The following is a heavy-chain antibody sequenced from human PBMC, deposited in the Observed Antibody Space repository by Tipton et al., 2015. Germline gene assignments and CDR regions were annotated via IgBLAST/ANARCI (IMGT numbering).Heavy chain of an antibody. V-gene: IGHV4-4*07. CDR1: GGSISDSH. CDR3: ARDVGIAVVYGMDV. J-gene: IGHJ6*02. CDR2: VSARGTT. D-gene: IGHD6-19*01. Sequence: LRLSCTVSGGSISDSHWYWFRQPAGATLEWIGGVSARGTTRYNPSLKSRVTISVDTSKNQFSLKLSSVTAADTAVYYCARDVGIAVVYGMDVWGQGTTVTVSS.